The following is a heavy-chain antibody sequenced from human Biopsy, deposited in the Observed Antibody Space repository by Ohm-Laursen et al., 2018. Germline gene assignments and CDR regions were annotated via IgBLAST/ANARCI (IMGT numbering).Heavy chain of an antibody. Sequence: SLRLSCSATGFPFDDYAMHWVRQVPGKGLEWVAGIHWNSGVIDYVDSVKGRFTISRDNAKSSLYLQLNSLRTEDTAFYYCARAYGNGFYRDAFGLWGQGTVVSVS. V-gene: IGHV3-9*01. J-gene: IGHJ3*01. D-gene: IGHD6-19*01. CDR3: ARAYGNGFYRDAFGL. CDR1: GFPFDDYA. CDR2: IHWNSGVI.